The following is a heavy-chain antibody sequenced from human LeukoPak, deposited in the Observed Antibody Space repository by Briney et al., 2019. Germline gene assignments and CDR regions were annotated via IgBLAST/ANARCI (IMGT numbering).Heavy chain of an antibody. CDR2: IGIDSGNT. J-gene: IGHJ4*02. D-gene: IGHD5-24*01. CDR3: ARDYKYAFDN. V-gene: IGHV3-48*01. Sequence: PGGSLRLSCAASGFKFSDYSMNWVRQVPGKGLEWISYIGIDSGNTNYADSVKGRFTISGDKAKNSLYLQMNSLRVEDTAVYYCARDYKYAFDNWGQGTLVTVFS. CDR1: GFKFSDYS.